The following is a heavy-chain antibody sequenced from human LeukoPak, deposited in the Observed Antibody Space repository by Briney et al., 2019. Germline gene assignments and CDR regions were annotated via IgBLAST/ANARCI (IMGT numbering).Heavy chain of an antibody. J-gene: IGHJ4*02. Sequence: ASVKVSCKASGYTFTSYGISWVRQAPGQGLEWMGWISAYNGNTNYAQKLQGRVTMTTDTSTSTAYMELRSLRSDDTAVYYCARANKGYSSGWGFGYWGQGTLVTVSS. V-gene: IGHV1-18*01. CDR2: ISAYNGNT. D-gene: IGHD6-19*01. CDR1: GYTFTSYG. CDR3: ARANKGYSSGWGFGY.